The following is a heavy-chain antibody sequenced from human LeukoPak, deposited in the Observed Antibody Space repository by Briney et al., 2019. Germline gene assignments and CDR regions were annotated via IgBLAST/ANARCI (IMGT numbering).Heavy chain of an antibody. Sequence: GESLKISCKASGYDFTRHWIGWVRQMPGKGLEWMGIVYPGDSNTRFSPSFQGQVTISADKSISTAYLQWSSLKASDTAMYYCARLVPQYYYDSSGYYHFDYWGQGTLLTVSS. V-gene: IGHV5-51*01. CDR3: ARLVPQYYYDSSGYYHFDY. J-gene: IGHJ4*02. CDR1: GYDFTRHW. D-gene: IGHD3-22*01. CDR2: VYPGDSNT.